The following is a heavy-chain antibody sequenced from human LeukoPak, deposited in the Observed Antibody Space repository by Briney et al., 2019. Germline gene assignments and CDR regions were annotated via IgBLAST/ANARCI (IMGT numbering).Heavy chain of an antibody. CDR2: TNAGNGNT. CDR3: ARAYNYYDSSGYYLGYYFDY. CDR1: GYTFTSYA. Sequence: ASVKVSCKASGYTFTSYAMHWVRQAPGQRPEWMGRTNAGNGNTEYSQEFQDRVTITRDTSASAAYMELSSLRSEDMAVYYCARAYNYYDSSGYYLGYYFDYWGQGTLVTVSS. J-gene: IGHJ4*02. V-gene: IGHV1-3*02. D-gene: IGHD3-22*01.